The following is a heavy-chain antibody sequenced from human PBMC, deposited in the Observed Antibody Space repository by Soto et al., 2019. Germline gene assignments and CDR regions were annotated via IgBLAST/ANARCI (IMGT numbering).Heavy chain of an antibody. V-gene: IGHV4-4*02. D-gene: IGHD3-3*01. J-gene: IGHJ6*02. CDR2: IYHSGST. CDR3: ARDLRDTILLWAYGMDV. CDR1: GGSISSSNW. Sequence: QVQLQESGPGLLKPSGTLSLTCAVSGGSISSSNWWSWVRQPPGKGLEWIGEIYHSGSTNYNPSPKSRVTISVDKSKNQFSLKLSSVTAADTAVYYCARDLRDTILLWAYGMDVWGQGTTVTVSS.